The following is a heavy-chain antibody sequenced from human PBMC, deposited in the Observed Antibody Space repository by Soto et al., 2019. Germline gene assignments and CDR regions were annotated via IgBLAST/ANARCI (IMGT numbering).Heavy chain of an antibody. CDR1: GYTFTSYG. V-gene: IGHV1-18*01. J-gene: IGHJ6*02. CDR3: ARAGAAPYYYYGLDV. Sequence: GASVKVSCKASGYTFTSYGISWVRQAPGQGLEWMGWIRAYNGDTNYAQKFQTRVTMTTDKSTDTAYMDLRSLTSDDTAIYYCARAGAAPYYYYGLDVWGQGTTVTSP. D-gene: IGHD3-10*01. CDR2: IRAYNGDT.